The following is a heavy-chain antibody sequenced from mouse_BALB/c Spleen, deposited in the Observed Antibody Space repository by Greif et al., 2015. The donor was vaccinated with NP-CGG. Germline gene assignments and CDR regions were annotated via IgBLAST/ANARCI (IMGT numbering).Heavy chain of an antibody. CDR2: IDPENGNT. V-gene: IGHV14-1*02. J-gene: IGHJ3*01. CDR3: ASTTSWFAY. CDR1: GFNIKDYY. D-gene: IGHD2-1*01. Sequence: EVQLQQSGAELVRPGALVKLSCKASGFNIKDYYMHWVKQRPEQGLEWIGWIDPENGNTIYDPKFQGKASITADTSSNTAYLQLSSLTSEDTAVYYCASTTSWFAYWGQGTLVTVSA.